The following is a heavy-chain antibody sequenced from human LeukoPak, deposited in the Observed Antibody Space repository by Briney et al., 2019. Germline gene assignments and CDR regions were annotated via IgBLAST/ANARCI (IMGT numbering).Heavy chain of an antibody. CDR3: ARGTTGTTGGWFDP. CDR2: IYYSGST. CDR1: GGSISSSSYY. Sequence: SETLSLTCTVSGGSISSSSYYWGWIRQPPGKGLEWIGSIYYSGSTYYNPSLKSRVTISVDTSKNQFSLKLSSVTAADTAVYYCARGTTGTTGGWFDPWGQGTLVTVSS. J-gene: IGHJ5*02. V-gene: IGHV4-39*07. D-gene: IGHD1-1*01.